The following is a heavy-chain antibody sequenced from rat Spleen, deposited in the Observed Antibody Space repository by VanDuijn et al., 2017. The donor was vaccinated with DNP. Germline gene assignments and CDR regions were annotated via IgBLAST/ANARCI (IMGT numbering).Heavy chain of an antibody. CDR1: GHPITSSYR. Sequence: EVQLQESGPGLVKPSQSLSLTCSVTGHPITSSYRWNWIRKFPGNKLDWMGYINREGSTNYNPSLRSRISITGDTSKNQFFLQVNSVTTEDTATYYCARHRTIMPYYYAMDAWGQGVMVTVSS. CDR3: ARHRTIMPYYYAMDA. CDR2: INREGST. V-gene: IGHV3-3*01. D-gene: IGHD1-12*01. J-gene: IGHJ2*01.